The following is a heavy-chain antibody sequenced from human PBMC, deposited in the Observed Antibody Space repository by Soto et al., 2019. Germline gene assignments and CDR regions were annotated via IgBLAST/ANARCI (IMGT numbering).Heavy chain of an antibody. CDR1: GYTFTNYG. Sequence: QVQLVQSGAEMKKPGASVKVSCKASGYTFTNYGISWVRQAPGQGLECMGWIRPYNGNTNYAQKLQGRVTMTTDTSTGTAYMELRSLRSDDTAVYYCAREERKTYVYDSSQEYYFAYWGQVTLITVSS. CDR2: IRPYNGNT. CDR3: AREERKTYVYDSSQEYYFAY. J-gene: IGHJ4*02. D-gene: IGHD3-22*01. V-gene: IGHV1-18*01.